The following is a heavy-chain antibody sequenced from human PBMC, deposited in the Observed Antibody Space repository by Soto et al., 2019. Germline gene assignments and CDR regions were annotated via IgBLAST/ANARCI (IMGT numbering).Heavy chain of an antibody. CDR1: GFTFSSYG. V-gene: IGHV3-30*03. CDR2: ISYDVSKK. CDR3: AAEIMGGGYSSFDS. D-gene: IGHD2-15*01. J-gene: IGHJ4*02. Sequence: ESGGGVVQPERSLRLSCAASGFTFSSYGMHWVRQAPGKGLEWVAVISYDVSKKYYADSVKGRFTISRDNSKNTLFLQMNSLRAEDTAVYYCAAEIMGGGYSSFDSWGQGTLVTVSS.